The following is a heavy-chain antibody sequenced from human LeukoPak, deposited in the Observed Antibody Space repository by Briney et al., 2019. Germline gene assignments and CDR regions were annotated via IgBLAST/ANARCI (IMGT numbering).Heavy chain of an antibody. CDR3: ARDASGGVFDY. CDR2: ISYDGSNK. CDR1: GFTFSSYA. D-gene: IGHD2-15*01. Sequence: PGGSLRLSCAASGFTFSSYAMHWVRQAPGKGLEWVAVISYDGSNKYYADSVKGRFTISRDNSKNTLYLQMNSLRAEDTAVYYCARDASGGVFDYWGQGTLVTVSS. J-gene: IGHJ4*02. V-gene: IGHV3-30*01.